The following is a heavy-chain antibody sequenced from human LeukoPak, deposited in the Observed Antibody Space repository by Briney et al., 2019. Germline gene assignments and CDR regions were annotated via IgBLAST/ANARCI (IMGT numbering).Heavy chain of an antibody. D-gene: IGHD3-3*01. J-gene: IGHJ6*02. CDR3: ARDRGYYDFWSGYSSYYYYGMDV. V-gene: IGHV4-59*01. CDR1: GGSISSYY. CDR2: IYYSGST. Sequence: SETLSLTCTVSGGSISSYYWSWIRQPPGKGLEWTGYIYYSGSTNYNPSLKSRVTISVDTSKNQFSLKLSSVTAADTAVYYCARDRGYYDFWSGYSSYYYYGMDVWGQGTTVTVSS.